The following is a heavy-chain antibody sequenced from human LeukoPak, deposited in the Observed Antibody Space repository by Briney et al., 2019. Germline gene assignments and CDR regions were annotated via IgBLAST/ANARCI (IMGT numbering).Heavy chain of an antibody. V-gene: IGHV4-59*08. D-gene: IGHD5-24*01. CDR1: GDSISSYY. CDR3: ARHVTISGPYDASDI. CDR2: IYYSGGT. J-gene: IGHJ3*02. Sequence: PSETLSLTCTVPGDSISSYYWSWIQQPPGKGLEWIGYIYYSGGTDYNPSLKSRVTISVDTSKNQFSLKLRSVTAADTAVYYCARHVTISGPYDASDIWGQGTMVTVS.